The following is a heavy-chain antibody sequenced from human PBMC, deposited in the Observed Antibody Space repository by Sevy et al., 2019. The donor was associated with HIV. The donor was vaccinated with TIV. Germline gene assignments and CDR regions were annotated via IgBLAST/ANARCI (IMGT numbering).Heavy chain of an antibody. D-gene: IGHD3-3*01. CDR3: ASESYDFWTGPVDYDYGLDV. V-gene: IGHV1-2*02. J-gene: IGHJ6*02. CDR2: INPKSGST. Sequence: ASVKVSCKASGYSFSDNGYYIHWVRQAPGQGLEWMGWINPKSGSTNYAQKFQGRVSMTRDTSVSTANMVMSRLSSDDTAVYYCASESYDFWTGPVDYDYGLDVWGQGTTVTVSS. CDR1: GYSFSDNGYY.